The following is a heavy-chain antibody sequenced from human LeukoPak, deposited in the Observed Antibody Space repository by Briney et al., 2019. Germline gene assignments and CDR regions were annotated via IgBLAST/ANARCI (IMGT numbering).Heavy chain of an antibody. Sequence: PGGSLRLSCAASGFTFSSYAMHWVRQAPGKGLEWVAAMSNDGSNKYYADSVKGRFTISRDNSKKTLFLQMNSLRAEDTAVYYCARDWIGPPDYWGQGTLVTVSS. J-gene: IGHJ4*02. CDR2: MSNDGSNK. CDR3: ARDWIGPPDY. CDR1: GFTFSSYA. V-gene: IGHV3-30-3*01. D-gene: IGHD2-2*03.